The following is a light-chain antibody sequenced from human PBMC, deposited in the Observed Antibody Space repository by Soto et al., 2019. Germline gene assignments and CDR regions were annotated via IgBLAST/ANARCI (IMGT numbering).Light chain of an antibody. CDR2: EAS. J-gene: IGKJ5*01. CDR1: QSISSW. V-gene: IGKV1-33*01. Sequence: DIQMTQSPSTLSASVGDRVTITCRASQSISSWLAWYQQKPGKAPKLLIYEASNLHPGVPSRFRGSGSGTEFSFNITSVQAEDVATYYCQQYDDLPITFGQGTRLEIK. CDR3: QQYDDLPIT.